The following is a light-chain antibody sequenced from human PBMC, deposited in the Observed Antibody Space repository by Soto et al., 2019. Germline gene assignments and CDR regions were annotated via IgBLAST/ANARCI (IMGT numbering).Light chain of an antibody. J-gene: IGLJ1*01. CDR2: EVN. CDR3: SSYTTSRAYV. CDR1: SSDIGAYGY. V-gene: IGLV2-14*01. Sequence: QSALTQPASLSGSPGQSITISCTGTSSDIGAYGYVSWFQQHPGKAPKLMISEVNNRPSGVSNRFSGSKSGNTASLTISGLQAEDEADYYCSSYTTSRAYVFGIGTKVTVL.